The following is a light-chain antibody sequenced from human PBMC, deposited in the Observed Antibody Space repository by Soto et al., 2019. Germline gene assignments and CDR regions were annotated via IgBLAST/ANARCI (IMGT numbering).Light chain of an antibody. CDR3: QQYDSIPKT. Sequence: EIVLAQSPATLSLSPGDRATLVCGASQGINSNYLAWYQHKVGLAPRLLIYDASTRATGIPDRFSGSGSGTDFTLTTSRLDPEDCAVYYCQQYDSIPKTFGQGTKLEIK. V-gene: IGKV3D-20*01. CDR2: DAS. J-gene: IGKJ2*01. CDR1: QGINSNY.